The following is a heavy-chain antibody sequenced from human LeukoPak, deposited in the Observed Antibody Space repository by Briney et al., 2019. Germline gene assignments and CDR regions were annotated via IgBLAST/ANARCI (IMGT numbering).Heavy chain of an antibody. CDR2: ISASAGST. J-gene: IGHJ4*02. Sequence: GGSLRLSCAASGFTFTSHAMSWVRQAPGQGLEWVSGISASAGSTYYADSVKGRFTISRANSKNTLYLQMNSLRAEDAAVYYCARERYFDYWGQGTLVTVSS. CDR3: ARERYFDY. V-gene: IGHV3-23*01. CDR1: GFTFTSHA.